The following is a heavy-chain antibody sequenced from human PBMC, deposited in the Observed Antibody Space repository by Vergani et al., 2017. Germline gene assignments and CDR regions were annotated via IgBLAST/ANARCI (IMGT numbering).Heavy chain of an antibody. CDR3: ARVNTETNGHLYYYYYMDV. CDR1: GWSFTSYH. V-gene: IGHV4-34*01. J-gene: IGHJ6*03. CDR2: IDHTGRP. D-gene: IGHD4-11*01. Sequence: QVQLQQWGGGLLKPSETLSLTCVVNGWSFTSYHWTWIRPSPGEGLEWVGDIDHTGRPDCNPSLKSRLTMSVDKSRNQFSLTLNSVTATDTAIYFCARVNTETNGHLYYYYYMDVWGQGTAVTVS.